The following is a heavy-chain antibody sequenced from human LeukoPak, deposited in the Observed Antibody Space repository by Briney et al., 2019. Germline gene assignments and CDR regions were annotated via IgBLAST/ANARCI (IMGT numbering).Heavy chain of an antibody. CDR1: GYSFTAFY. J-gene: IGHJ4*02. CDR3: AREGDYGTGSYYRGCYDC. D-gene: IGHD3-10*01. CDR2: IHPRKGDT. Sequence: EASVTVSCKASGYSFTAFYIHWVRQAPGQGLEWMGWIHPRKGDTQYAQKFQDRVTMTRDTSTRTAYMDLSSVGSDDTAVYYCAREGDYGTGSYYRGCYDCWGQGILVTVSS. V-gene: IGHV1-2*02.